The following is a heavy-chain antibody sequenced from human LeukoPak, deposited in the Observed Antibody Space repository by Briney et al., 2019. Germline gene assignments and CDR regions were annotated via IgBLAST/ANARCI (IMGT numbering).Heavy chain of an antibody. D-gene: IGHD3-3*01. CDR2: IDNSGTTI. V-gene: IGHV3-48*03. CDR3: ARGFGVAYYYYSMDV. J-gene: IGHJ6*03. Sequence: GGSLRLSCAASGFTFTNFEMNWVRQAPGKGLEWVSYIDNSGTTILYADSVKGRFTISRDNAKNSLYLQMNSLRAEDTAVYYCARGFGVAYYYYSMDVWGKGTTVTISS. CDR1: GFTFTNFE.